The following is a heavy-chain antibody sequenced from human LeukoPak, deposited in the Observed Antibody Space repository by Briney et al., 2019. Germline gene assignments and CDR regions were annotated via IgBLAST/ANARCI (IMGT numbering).Heavy chain of an antibody. CDR3: ASAHSGNYYRPFDY. D-gene: IGHD1-26*01. CDR1: GFTFSRYN. V-gene: IGHV3-21*01. J-gene: IGHJ4*02. Sequence: GGSLTLSCAASGFTFSRYNMNWVRQAPGKGLEWVSSISTSRLYVYYSDSVKGRFTISRDNAKNSLYLQMNSLRAEDTAVYYCASAHSGNYYRPFDYWGQGTLVTVSS. CDR2: ISTSRLYV.